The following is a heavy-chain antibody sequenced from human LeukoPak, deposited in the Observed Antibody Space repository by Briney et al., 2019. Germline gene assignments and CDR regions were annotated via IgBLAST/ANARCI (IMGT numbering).Heavy chain of an antibody. CDR2: IYYSGST. V-gene: IGHV4-31*03. CDR3: ASSSASHDAFDI. CDR1: GGSISSGGYY. J-gene: IGHJ3*02. Sequence: TLFLTCTVSGGSISSGGYYWSWIRQHPGKGLEWIGYIYYSGSTYYNPSLKSRVTISVDTSKNQFSLKLSSVTAADTAVYYCASSSASHDAFDIWGQGTMVTVSS.